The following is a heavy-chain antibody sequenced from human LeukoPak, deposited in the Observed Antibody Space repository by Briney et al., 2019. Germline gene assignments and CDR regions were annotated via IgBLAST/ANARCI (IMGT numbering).Heavy chain of an antibody. CDR2: MNPNSGNT. D-gene: IGHD3-3*01. CDR1: GYTFTSYD. CDR3: ARGRVFWSGYDNWFDP. J-gene: IGHJ5*02. Sequence: ASVKVSCKASGYTFTSYDINWVRQATGQGLEWMGWMNPNSGNTGYAQKFQGRVTITRNTSISTAYMELSSLRSEDTAVYYCARGRVFWSGYDNWFDPWGQGTLVTVSS. V-gene: IGHV1-8*03.